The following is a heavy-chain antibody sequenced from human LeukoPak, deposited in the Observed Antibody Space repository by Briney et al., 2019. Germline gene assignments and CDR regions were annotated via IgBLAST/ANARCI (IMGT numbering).Heavy chain of an antibody. D-gene: IGHD3-16*02. J-gene: IGHJ5*02. V-gene: IGHV4-34*01. Sequence: SETLSLTCAVYGGSFSGYYWSWIRQPPGKGLEWIGEINHSGSTNYNPSLKSRVTISVDTSKNQFSLKLSSVTAADTAVYYCARVRTYYDYVWGSYRPRRFDPWGQGTLVTVSS. CDR2: INHSGST. CDR3: ARVRTYYDYVWGSYRPRRFDP. CDR1: GGSFSGYY.